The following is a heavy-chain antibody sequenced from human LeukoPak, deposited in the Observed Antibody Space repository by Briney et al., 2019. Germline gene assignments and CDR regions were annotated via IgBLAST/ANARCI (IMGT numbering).Heavy chain of an antibody. CDR2: ISGSGGST. CDR3: AKDLYYDSSGYIFD. Sequence: GGSLRLSCEASGFTFSSYGMHWVRQAPGKGLEWVSAISGSGGSTYYADSVKGRFTISRDNSKNTLYLQMNSLRAEDTAVYYCAKDLYYDSSGYIFDWGQGTLVTVSS. CDR1: GFTFSSYG. V-gene: IGHV3-23*01. J-gene: IGHJ4*02. D-gene: IGHD3-22*01.